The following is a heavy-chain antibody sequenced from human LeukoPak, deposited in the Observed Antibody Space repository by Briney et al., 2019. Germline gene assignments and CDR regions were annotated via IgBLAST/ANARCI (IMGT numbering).Heavy chain of an antibody. D-gene: IGHD6-13*01. Sequence: SGTLSLTCTVSGYSISSGYYWGWIRQPRGKGLEWIGSIYHSGSTYYNPSLKSRVTISVDTSKNQFSLKLSSVTAADTAVYYCARMYSSSGFHPPPYNWFDPWGQGTLVTVSS. CDR1: GYSISSGYY. V-gene: IGHV4-38-2*02. CDR3: ARMYSSSGFHPPPYNWFDP. J-gene: IGHJ5*02. CDR2: IYHSGST.